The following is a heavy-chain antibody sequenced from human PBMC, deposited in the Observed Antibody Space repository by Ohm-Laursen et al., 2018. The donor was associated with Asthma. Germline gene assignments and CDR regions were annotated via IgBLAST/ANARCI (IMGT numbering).Heavy chain of an antibody. CDR3: AAGATHDALDI. V-gene: IGHV3-11*06. D-gene: IGHD1-26*01. CDR2: ISSSSSYT. Sequence: SLRLSCSASGFTFSDYYMRWIRQAPGKGLEWVSYISSSSSYTNYADSVKGRFTISRDNAKNSLYLQMSSLRAEDTAVYYCAAGATHDALDIWGQGTMVTVSS. J-gene: IGHJ3*02. CDR1: GFTFSDYY.